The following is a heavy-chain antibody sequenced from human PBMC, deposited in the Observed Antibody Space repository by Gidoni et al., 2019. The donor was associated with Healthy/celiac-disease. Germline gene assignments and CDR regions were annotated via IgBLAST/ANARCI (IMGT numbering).Heavy chain of an antibody. V-gene: IGHV4-39*01. J-gene: IGHJ6*02. CDR2: IYYSGST. Sequence: QLQLQESGPGLVKPSETLSLTCTVSGGSISSSSYYWGWIRQPPGKGLEWIGSIYYSGSTYYNPSLKSRVTISVDTSKNQFSLKLSSVTAADTAVYYCARQKPAYGMDVWGQGTTVTVSS. CDR3: ARQKPAYGMDV. CDR1: GGSISSSSYY.